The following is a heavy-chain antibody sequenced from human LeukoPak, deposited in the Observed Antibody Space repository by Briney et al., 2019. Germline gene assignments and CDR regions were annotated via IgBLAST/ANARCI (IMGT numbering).Heavy chain of an antibody. CDR2: INHSGST. V-gene: IGHV4-34*01. CDR3: ARHGILAGYEYFDY. Sequence: SETLSLTCAVYGGSFSGYYWSWIRQPPGKGLEWIGEINHSGSTNYNPSLKSRVTISVDTSKKQFFLKLSSVTAADTAFYYCARHGILAGYEYFDYWGQGTLVTVSS. D-gene: IGHD3-9*01. J-gene: IGHJ4*02. CDR1: GGSFSGYY.